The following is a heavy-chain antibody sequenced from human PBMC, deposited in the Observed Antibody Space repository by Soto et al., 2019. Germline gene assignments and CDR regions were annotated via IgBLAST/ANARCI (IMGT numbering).Heavy chain of an antibody. D-gene: IGHD3-16*02. CDR3: ARIYRRDGNKYADY. CDR1: GFTFSSFN. CDR2: ISASSTTV. V-gene: IGHV3-48*02. J-gene: IGHJ4*02. Sequence: EVQLVESGGGLVQPGESLRLSCAASGFTFSSFNMHWVRQAPGKGLEWVSYISASSTTVYYADSVKDRFTISRDNAKNSLYLQMNSLRDEDTAVYYCARIYRRDGNKYADYWGQGTLVTVSS.